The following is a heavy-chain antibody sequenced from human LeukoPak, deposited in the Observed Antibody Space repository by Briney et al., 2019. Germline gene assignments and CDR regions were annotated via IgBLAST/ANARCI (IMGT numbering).Heavy chain of an antibody. J-gene: IGHJ6*02. V-gene: IGHV3-23*01. CDR3: AKVHCSSTSCYPVYYYYYGMDV. Sequence: GGSLRLSCVASGFTFSDYAMNWVRQAPGKGLEWVSIVYTGGRTFHADSVKGRFTISRDNSKNTLYLQMNSLRAEDTAVYYCAKVHCSSTSCYPVYYYYYGMDVWGQGTTVTVSS. CDR1: GFTFSDYA. D-gene: IGHD2-2*01. CDR2: VYTGGRT.